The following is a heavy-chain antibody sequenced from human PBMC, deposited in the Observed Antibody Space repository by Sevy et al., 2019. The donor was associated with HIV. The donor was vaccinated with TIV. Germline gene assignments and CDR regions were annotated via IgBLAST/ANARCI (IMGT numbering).Heavy chain of an antibody. CDR2: IYYSGST. D-gene: IGHD6-19*01. J-gene: IGHJ5*02. Sequence: SETLSLTCTVSGGSISSGGYYWSWIRQHPGKGLEWIGYIYYSGSTYYNPSLKSRVTISVDTSENQFSLKLSSVTAADTAVYYCARAYSSGWTPNWFDPWGQGTLVTVSS. CDR3: ARAYSSGWTPNWFDP. V-gene: IGHV4-31*03. CDR1: GGSISSGGYY.